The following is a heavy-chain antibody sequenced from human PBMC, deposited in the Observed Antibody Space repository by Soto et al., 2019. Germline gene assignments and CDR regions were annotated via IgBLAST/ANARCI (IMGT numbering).Heavy chain of an antibody. J-gene: IGHJ6*02. Sequence: EVQLVESGGGLVQPGRSLRLSCVGSGFTFEDYVMHWVRQVPGKGLEWVSHISWDGYSIGYAGSVRGRFTISRDNAKNSLFLQMNSLRPEDTDLYYCARSWSGSTSGRVDVWGQGTTVTVSS. CDR3: ARSWSGSTSGRVDV. V-gene: IGHV3-9*01. CDR2: ISWDGYSI. CDR1: GFTFEDYV. D-gene: IGHD3-3*01.